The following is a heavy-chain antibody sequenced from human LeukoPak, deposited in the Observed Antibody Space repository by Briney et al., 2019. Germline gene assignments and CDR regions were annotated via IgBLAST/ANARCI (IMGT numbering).Heavy chain of an antibody. D-gene: IGHD4-17*01. CDR3: ARGRRDDFGDYEAFDI. CDR1: GGSFSGYF. V-gene: IGHV4-34*01. J-gene: IGHJ3*02. CDR2: INHSGTT. Sequence: SETLSLTCAVYGGSFSGYFWTWIRQPPGKGLEWIGEINHSGTTNYNPSLKSRVTISLDTSKNQFSLNLTSVTAADTAVYYCARGRRDDFGDYEAFDIWGQETMVTVSS.